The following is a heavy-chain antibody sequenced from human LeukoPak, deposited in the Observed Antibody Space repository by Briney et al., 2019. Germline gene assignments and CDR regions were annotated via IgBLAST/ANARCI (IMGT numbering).Heavy chain of an antibody. CDR3: ARVDGFWYYFDY. CDR2: IYTSGST. D-gene: IGHD3-3*01. J-gene: IGHJ4*02. Sequence: SETLSLTCTVSGGSISRGSYYWSWIRQPAGKGLEWIGRIYTSGSTNYNPSLKSRVTISVDTSKNQFSLKLSSVTAADTAVYYCARVDGFWYYFDYWGQGTLVTVSS. V-gene: IGHV4-61*02. CDR1: GGSISRGSYY.